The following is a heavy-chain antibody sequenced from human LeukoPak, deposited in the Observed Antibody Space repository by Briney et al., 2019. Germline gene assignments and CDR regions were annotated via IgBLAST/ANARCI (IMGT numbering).Heavy chain of an antibody. D-gene: IGHD3-3*01. V-gene: IGHV3-33*01. CDR2: IWYDGSNK. CDR1: GFTFSSYG. CDR3: ARWSDARNFDY. J-gene: IGHJ4*02. Sequence: GGSLRLSCAASGFTFSSYGMHWVRQAPGKGLEWVAVIWYDGSNKYYADSVKGRFTISRDNSKNTLYLQMNSLRAEDTAVYYCARWSDARNFDYWGQGTLVTVSS.